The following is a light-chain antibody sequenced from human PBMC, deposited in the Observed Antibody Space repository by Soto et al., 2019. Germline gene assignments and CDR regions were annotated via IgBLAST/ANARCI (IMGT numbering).Light chain of an antibody. CDR3: GSWDSSLSAYV. CDR1: SSNIGGNS. V-gene: IGLV1-51*01. J-gene: IGLJ1*01. Sequence: QSAMTQPPSVSAAPGQKVTISCSGSSSNIGGNSVSWYQQLPGTAPKLLIYDENKRPSGIPDRFAGSKSGTSATLGITGFQTGDEADYYCGSWDSSLSAYVFGTGTKLTV. CDR2: DEN.